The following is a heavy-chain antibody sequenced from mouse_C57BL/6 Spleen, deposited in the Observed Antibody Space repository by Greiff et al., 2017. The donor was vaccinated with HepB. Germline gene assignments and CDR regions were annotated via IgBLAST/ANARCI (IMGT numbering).Heavy chain of an antibody. CDR3: ASAQSTYYAMDY. J-gene: IGHJ4*01. V-gene: IGHV1-64*01. CDR2: IHPNSGST. CDR1: GYTFTSYW. Sequence: VQLQQSGAELVKPGASVKLSCKASGYTFTSYWMHWVKQRPGQGLEWIGMIHPNSGSTNYNEKFKSKATLTVDKSSSTAYMQLSSLTSEDSAFYYCASAQSTYYAMDYWGQGTSVTVSS. D-gene: IGHD3-2*02.